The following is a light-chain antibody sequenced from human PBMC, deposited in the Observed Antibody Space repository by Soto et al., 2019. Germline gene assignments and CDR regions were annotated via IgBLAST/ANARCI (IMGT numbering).Light chain of an antibody. CDR3: QQYNKWPLT. CDR2: HAS. Sequence: EIVMTQSPATLSVSPGERATLSCRASQSVSSNLAWYQQKPGQAPRHLIYHASTRATGIPARFSGSGSGTEFTLTISSLQSEDFAVYYCQQYNKWPLTFGGGTKVESK. V-gene: IGKV3-15*01. CDR1: QSVSSN. J-gene: IGKJ4*01.